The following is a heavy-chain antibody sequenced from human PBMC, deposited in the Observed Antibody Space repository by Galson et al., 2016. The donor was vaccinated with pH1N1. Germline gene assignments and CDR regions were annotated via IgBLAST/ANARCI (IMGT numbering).Heavy chain of an antibody. V-gene: IGHV3-48*03. Sequence: SLRLSCAASTFTFSRHGMNWVRQAPGKGLEWISYISSSGTRMFYADSVKGRFTISRDNAKNSLYLQMNSLRAEDTAVYYCVRDDYESWSGYDAFDIWGQGTKVTVSS. CDR1: TFTFSRHG. CDR3: VRDDYESWSGYDAFDI. J-gene: IGHJ3*02. CDR2: ISSSGTRM. D-gene: IGHD3-3*01.